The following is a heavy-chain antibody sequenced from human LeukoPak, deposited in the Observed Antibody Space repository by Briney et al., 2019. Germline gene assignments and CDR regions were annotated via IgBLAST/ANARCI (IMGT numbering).Heavy chain of an antibody. CDR2: MSTSGST. J-gene: IGHJ4*02. V-gene: IGHV4-61*02. CDR3: AREGGYSYGDAPLHFDY. Sequence: SQTLSLTCTVSGGSISSGSYYWSWIRQPAGKGLEWIGRMSTSGSTNYNPSLKGRVTISVDTSKNQFSLKLSSVTAADTAVYYCAREGGYSYGDAPLHFDYWGQGTLVTVSS. CDR1: GGSISSGSYY. D-gene: IGHD5-18*01.